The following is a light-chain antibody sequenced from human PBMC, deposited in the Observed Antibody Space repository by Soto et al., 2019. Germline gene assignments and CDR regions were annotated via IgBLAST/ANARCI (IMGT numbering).Light chain of an antibody. J-gene: IGLJ1*01. V-gene: IGLV2-14*01. CDR1: SSDVGGYNY. CDR2: EVS. CDR3: SSYTSSSTLPYV. Sequence: QSALTQPASVSGSPGQSITISCTGTSSDVGGYNYVSWYQHHPGKAPKLMIYEVSYRPSGISNRFSGSKSGNTASLTISGLQAEDEADYYCSSYTSSSTLPYVFGTGTKVTVL.